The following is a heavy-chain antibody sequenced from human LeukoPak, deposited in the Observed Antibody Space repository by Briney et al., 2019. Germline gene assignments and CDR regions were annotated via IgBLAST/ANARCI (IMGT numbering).Heavy chain of an antibody. CDR3: AKALGGSTSGVDV. D-gene: IGHD2-2*01. V-gene: IGHV3-9*01. Sequence: GRSLRLSCAAPGFTFDDYAMHWVRQAPGKGLEWVSGISWNSGSIGYADSVKGRFTISRDNAKNSLYLQMNSLRVEDTALYYCAKALGGSTSGVDVWGQGTTVTVSS. J-gene: IGHJ6*02. CDR2: ISWNSGSI. CDR1: GFTFDDYA.